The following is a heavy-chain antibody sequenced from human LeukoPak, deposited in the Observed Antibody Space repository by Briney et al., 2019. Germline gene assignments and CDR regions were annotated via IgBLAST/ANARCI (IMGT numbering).Heavy chain of an antibody. J-gene: IGHJ4*02. V-gene: IGHV3-23*01. CDR2: ISGSGGST. CDR3: AIVIGSGWSHDY. Sequence: GGSLRLSCAASGFTFSSYTMSWVRQAPGKGLEWVSAISGSGGSTYYADSVKGRFTISRDNSKNTLYLQMNSLRAEDTAVYYCAIVIGSGWSHDYWGQGTLVTVSS. D-gene: IGHD6-19*01. CDR1: GFTFSSYT.